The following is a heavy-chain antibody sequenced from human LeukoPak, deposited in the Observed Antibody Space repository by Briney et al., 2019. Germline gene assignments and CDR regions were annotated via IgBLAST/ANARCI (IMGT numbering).Heavy chain of an antibody. V-gene: IGHV1-18*01. Sequence: ASVKVSCKAAGYTFTNYDINWVRQATGQGLELMGWISAYNGNTNYAQKLQGRVTMTTDTSTSTAYMELRSLRSDDTAVYYCARDKAPAGHLVYYYYYYMDVWGKGTTVTIYS. D-gene: IGHD6-13*01. CDR1: GYTFTNYD. J-gene: IGHJ6*03. CDR2: ISAYNGNT. CDR3: ARDKAPAGHLVYYYYYYMDV.